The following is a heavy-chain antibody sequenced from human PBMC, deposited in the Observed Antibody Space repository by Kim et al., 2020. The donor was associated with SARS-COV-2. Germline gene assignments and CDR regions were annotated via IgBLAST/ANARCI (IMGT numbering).Heavy chain of an antibody. D-gene: IGHD3-3*01. CDR2: IYSGGST. J-gene: IGHJ6*02. CDR1: GFTVSSNY. Sequence: GGSLRLSCAASGFTVSSNYMSWVRQAPGKGLEWVSVIYSGGSTYYADSVKGRFTISRDNSKNTLYLQMNSLRAEDTAVYYCARMGRQSYYDFWSGHYYGMDVWGQGTTVTVSS. V-gene: IGHV3-53*01. CDR3: ARMGRQSYYDFWSGHYYGMDV.